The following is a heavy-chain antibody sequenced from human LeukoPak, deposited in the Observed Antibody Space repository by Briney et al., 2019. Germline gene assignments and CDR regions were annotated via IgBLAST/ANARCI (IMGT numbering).Heavy chain of an antibody. V-gene: IGHV1-18*01. CDR1: GYTFTSYG. Sequence: ASVKVSCKASGYTFTSYGISWVRQAPGQGLEWMGWISGYNGNTNYAQKLQGRVTMTTDTSTSTAYMELRSLRSDDTALYYCARDTGSEVVGATLNYWGQGTLVTGSP. D-gene: IGHD2-15*01. CDR3: ARDTGSEVVGATLNY. J-gene: IGHJ4*02. CDR2: ISGYNGNT.